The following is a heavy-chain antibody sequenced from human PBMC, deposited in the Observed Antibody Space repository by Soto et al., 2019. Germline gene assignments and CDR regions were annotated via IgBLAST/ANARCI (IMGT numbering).Heavy chain of an antibody. CDR2: FDPEDGET. CDR1: GYTLTELS. D-gene: IGHD5-18*01. Sequence: QVQLVQSGAEVKKPGASVKVSCKVSGYTLTELSMHWVRQAPGKGLEWMGGFDPEDGETIDAQKFKGRVTMTEDTSTDTAYMELSSLRSEDTAVYYWATGSDTAMAHRYFDLWGRGTLVTVSS. V-gene: IGHV1-24*01. CDR3: ATGSDTAMAHRYFDL. J-gene: IGHJ2*01.